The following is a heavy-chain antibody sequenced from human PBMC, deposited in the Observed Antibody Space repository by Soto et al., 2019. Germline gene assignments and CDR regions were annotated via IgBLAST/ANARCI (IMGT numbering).Heavy chain of an antibody. J-gene: IGHJ5*02. CDR3: LGWFDP. CDR2: VYASGST. CDR1: GGSISSYY. V-gene: IGHV4-4*07. Sequence: SETLSLTCTVSGGSISSYYWSWIRQPAGKGLEWIGRVYASGSTKYNPSLKSRVTMSVDTSKNHFSLKLTSVTAADTAVYYCLGWFDPWGQGTLVTVSS.